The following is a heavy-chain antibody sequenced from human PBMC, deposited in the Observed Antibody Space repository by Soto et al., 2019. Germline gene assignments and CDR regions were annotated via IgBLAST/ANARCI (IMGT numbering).Heavy chain of an antibody. CDR3: ARDQGGSIFKVSALGAFDI. CDR1: GYTFTSYG. D-gene: IGHD3-16*01. Sequence: SVKVSCNASGYTFTSYGISWVRPAPGQGLEWMGWISAYNGNTNYAQKLQGRVTMTTDTSTSTAYMELRSLRSDDTAVYYCARDQGGSIFKVSALGAFDIWGQGTMVTVSS. V-gene: IGHV1-18*01. CDR2: ISAYNGNT. J-gene: IGHJ3*02.